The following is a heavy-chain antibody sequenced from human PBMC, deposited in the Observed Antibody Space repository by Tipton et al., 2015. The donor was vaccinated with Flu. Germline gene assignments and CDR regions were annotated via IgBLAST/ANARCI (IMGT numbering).Heavy chain of an antibody. Sequence: TLSLTCAVYGGSFSGYYWSWIRQPPGKGLEWIGEINHSGSTNYNPSLKSRVTISVDTSKNQFSLKLSSVTAADTAVYYCARGRGVRGVRIDYYYYMDVWGKGTTVTVSS. V-gene: IGHV4-34*01. CDR2: INHSGST. J-gene: IGHJ6*03. CDR1: GGSFSGYY. D-gene: IGHD3-10*01. CDR3: ARGRGVRGVRIDYYYYMDV.